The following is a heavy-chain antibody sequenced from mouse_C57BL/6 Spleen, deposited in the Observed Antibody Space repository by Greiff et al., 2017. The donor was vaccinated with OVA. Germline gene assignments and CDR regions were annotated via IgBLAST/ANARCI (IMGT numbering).Heavy chain of an antibody. CDR1: GFTFSSYA. CDR2: ISDGGSYT. V-gene: IGHV5-4*01. J-gene: IGHJ2*01. D-gene: IGHD2-2*01. CDR3: ARGTVTTGTLFDY. Sequence: EVQLVESGGGLVKPGGSLKLSCAASGFTFSSYAMSWVRQTPEKRLEWVATISDGGSYTYYPANVQGRFTISRDNAKNNLYLQMSHLKSEDTAMYYCARGTVTTGTLFDYWGQGTTLTVSS.